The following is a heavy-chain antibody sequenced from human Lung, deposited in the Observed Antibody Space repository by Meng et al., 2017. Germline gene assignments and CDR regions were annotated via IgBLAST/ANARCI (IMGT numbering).Heavy chain of an antibody. D-gene: IGHD3-3*01. CDR1: GGSISSRNW. Sequence: VQLQVSGPGLVKPSGTLSLTCAVFGGSISSRNWWSWVRQSPGKGLEWIGEIYHSGRTNYNPSLESRVTISLDKSQNHFSLKVKSVTAADTAVYYCVRGGQDQAYYDFWSGPFDPWGQGTLVTVSS. CDR3: VRGGQDQAYYDFWSGPFDP. V-gene: IGHV4-4*02. J-gene: IGHJ5*02. CDR2: IYHSGRT.